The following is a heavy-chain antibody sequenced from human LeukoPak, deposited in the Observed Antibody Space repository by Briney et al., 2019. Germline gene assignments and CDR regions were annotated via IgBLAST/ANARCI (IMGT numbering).Heavy chain of an antibody. V-gene: IGHV3-21*01. CDR2: ISSSSSYI. J-gene: IGHJ4*02. Sequence: GGSLILSCAASGFTFSSYSMNWVRQAPGKGLEWVSSISSSSSYIYYADSVKGRFTISRDNAKNSLYLQMNSLRAEDTAVYYCARYELGTIDYWGQGTLVTVSS. CDR3: ARYELGTIDY. CDR1: GFTFSSYS. D-gene: IGHD7-27*01.